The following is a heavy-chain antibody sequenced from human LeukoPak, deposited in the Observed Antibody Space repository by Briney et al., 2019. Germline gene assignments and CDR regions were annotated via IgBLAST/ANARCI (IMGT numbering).Heavy chain of an antibody. CDR3: AKFWVGAKEWYFDL. V-gene: IGHV3-23*01. Sequence: GGSLRLSCAASGFSLSENWMHWVRQAPGQGLVWVSAISGSGGSTYYADSVKGRFTISRDNSKNTLYLQMNSLRAEDTAVYYCAKFWVGAKEWYFDLWGRGTLVTVSS. CDR1: GFSLSENW. D-gene: IGHD1-26*01. CDR2: ISGSGGST. J-gene: IGHJ2*01.